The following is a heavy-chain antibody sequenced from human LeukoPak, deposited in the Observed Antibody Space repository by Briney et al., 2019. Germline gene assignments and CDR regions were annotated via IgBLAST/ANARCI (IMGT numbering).Heavy chain of an antibody. V-gene: IGHV3-11*01. CDR2: ISSSGSTI. CDR1: GFTFSDYY. J-gene: IGHJ4*02. CDR3: AKFTADSYYYDSSGRVGDYDY. D-gene: IGHD3-22*01. Sequence: PGGSLRLSCAASGFTFSDYYMSWIRQAPGKGLEWVSYISSSGSTIYYADSVKGRFTISRDNSKNTLYLQMNSLRAEDTAVYYCAKFTADSYYYDSSGRVGDYDYWGQGTLVTVSS.